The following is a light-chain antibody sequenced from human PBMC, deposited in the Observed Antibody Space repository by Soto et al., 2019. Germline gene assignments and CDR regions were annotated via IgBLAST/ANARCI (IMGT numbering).Light chain of an antibody. V-gene: IGLV1-47*01. Sequence: QSVLTQPPSASGTPGQRVTISCSGSSSNIGSNYVYWYQQLPGTAPKLLIYRNNQRPSGVPDRFSGSKSGISASLAISGLRSEDEADYYCAAWDDSLSGPVFGGGTQLTVL. CDR3: AAWDDSLSGPV. CDR2: RNN. J-gene: IGLJ7*01. CDR1: SSNIGSNY.